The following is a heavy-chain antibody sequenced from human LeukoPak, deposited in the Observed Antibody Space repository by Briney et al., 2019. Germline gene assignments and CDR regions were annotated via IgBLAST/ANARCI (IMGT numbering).Heavy chain of an antibody. CDR1: GYTFTGYY. J-gene: IGHJ4*02. Sequence: ATVKVSCKASGYTFTGYYMHWVRQAPGQGLEWMGWINPNSGGKNYAQKFQGRVPMTRDTSISTAYMELSRLRSDDTAVYYCARGEGITGTTNYWGQGTLVTVSS. CDR3: ARGEGITGTTNY. CDR2: INPNSGGK. D-gene: IGHD1-7*01. V-gene: IGHV1-2*02.